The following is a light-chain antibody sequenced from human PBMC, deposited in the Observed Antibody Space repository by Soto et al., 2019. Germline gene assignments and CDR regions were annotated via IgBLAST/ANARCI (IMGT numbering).Light chain of an antibody. Sequence: DIKMTQSPSTLPASVGDRVTITCRASQSITSWLAWYQQKRGKAPKLLIFAASTLQSGVPSRFSGSGSGTEFTLTISSLQPDDFATYYCQQYHTYSPTFGQGTKVDI. V-gene: IGKV1-5*01. CDR2: AAS. J-gene: IGKJ1*01. CDR1: QSITSW. CDR3: QQYHTYSPT.